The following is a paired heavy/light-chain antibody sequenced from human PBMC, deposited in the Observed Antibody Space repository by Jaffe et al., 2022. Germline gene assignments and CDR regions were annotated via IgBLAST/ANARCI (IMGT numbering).Heavy chain of an antibody. CDR1: GFTFSSYG. J-gene: IGHJ4*02. Sequence: QVQLVESGGGVVQPGGSLRLSCAASGFTFSSYGMHWVRQAPGKGLEWVAFIRYDGSNKYYADSVKGRFTISRDNSKNTLYLQMNSLRAEDTAVYYCAKDPDPKGYFDWLRSNGHDGYWGQGTLVTVSS. V-gene: IGHV3-30*02. CDR2: IRYDGSNK. CDR3: AKDPDPKGYFDWLRSNGHDGY. D-gene: IGHD3-9*01.
Light chain of an antibody. CDR2: KAS. CDR1: QSISSW. CDR3: QQYNRFTWT. V-gene: IGKV1-5*03. Sequence: DIQMTQSPSTLSASVGDRVTITCRASQSISSWLAWYQQKPGKAPKLLIYKASSLESGVPSRFSGSGSGTEFTLTISSLQPDDFATYYCQQYNRFTWTFGQGTKVEIK. J-gene: IGKJ1*01.